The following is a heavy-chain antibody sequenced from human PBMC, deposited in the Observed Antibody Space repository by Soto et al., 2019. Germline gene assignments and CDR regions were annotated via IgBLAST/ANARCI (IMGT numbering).Heavy chain of an antibody. J-gene: IGHJ6*02. V-gene: IGHV4-61*03. D-gene: IGHD3-3*01. Sequence: SETLSLTCTVSGASVSTDGYYWSWIRQPPGTTLEWIGYIYYTGTTNYNPSLQSRVTILVDTSKNHFSLKLTSVTAADTAVYYCARDKSGFWSGSPDSYGLDVWGQGTPVTVSS. CDR3: ARDKSGFWSGSPDSYGLDV. CDR1: GASVSTDGYY. CDR2: IYYTGTT.